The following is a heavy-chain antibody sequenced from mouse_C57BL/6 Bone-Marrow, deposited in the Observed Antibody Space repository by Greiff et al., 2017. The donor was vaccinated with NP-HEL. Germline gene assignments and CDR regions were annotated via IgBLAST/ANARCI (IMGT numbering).Heavy chain of an antibody. CDR1: GFNIKDDY. Sequence: EVQLQESGAELVRPGASVKLSCTASGFNIKDDYMHWVKQRPEQGLEWIGWIDPENGDTEYASKFQGKATITADTSSNTAYLQLSSLTSEDTAVYYCTTDGYYRYYYAMDYWGQGTSVTVSS. CDR2: IDPENGDT. CDR3: TTDGYYRYYYAMDY. V-gene: IGHV14-4*01. J-gene: IGHJ4*01. D-gene: IGHD2-3*01.